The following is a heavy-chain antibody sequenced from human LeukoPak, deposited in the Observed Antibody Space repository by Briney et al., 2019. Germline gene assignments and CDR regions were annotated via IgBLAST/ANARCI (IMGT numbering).Heavy chain of an antibody. J-gene: IGHJ4*02. CDR2: ISSSGSTI. D-gene: IGHD6-6*01. CDR1: GFTFRSYE. V-gene: IGHV3-48*03. Sequence: GGSLRLSCAASGFTFRSYEMNWVRQAPGKGLEWLSYISSSGSTIFYADSVKGRFTISRDNAKNSLYLQMNSLRAEDTAVYYCARDLEDTSSSGDYWGQGTLVIVSS. CDR3: ARDLEDTSSSGDY.